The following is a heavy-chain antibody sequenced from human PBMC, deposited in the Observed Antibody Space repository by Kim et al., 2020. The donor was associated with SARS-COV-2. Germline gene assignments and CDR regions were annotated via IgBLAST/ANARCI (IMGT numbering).Heavy chain of an antibody. J-gene: IGHJ4*02. Sequence: SETLSLTCTVSGGSISSSSYYWGWIRQPPGKGLEWIGSIYYSGSTYYNPSLKSRVTISVDTSKNQFSLKLSSVTAADTAVYYCADIAAAGELDYWGQGTLVTVSS. D-gene: IGHD6-13*01. V-gene: IGHV4-39*01. CDR3: ADIAAAGELDY. CDR1: GGSISSSSYY. CDR2: IYYSGST.